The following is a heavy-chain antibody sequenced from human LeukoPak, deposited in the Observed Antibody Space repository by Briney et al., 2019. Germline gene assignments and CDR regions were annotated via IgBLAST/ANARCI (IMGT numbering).Heavy chain of an antibody. J-gene: IGHJ3*02. CDR2: IYYSGST. CDR1: GGSISSYY. Sequence: PSETLSLTCTVSGGSISSYYWSWIRQPAGKGLEWIGYIYYSGSTSYNPSLKSRVTISVDTSKNQFSLRLSSVTAADTAVYHCARGFDGHNAFDIWGQGTMVTVSS. CDR3: ARGFDGHNAFDI. D-gene: IGHD3-9*01. V-gene: IGHV4-59*06.